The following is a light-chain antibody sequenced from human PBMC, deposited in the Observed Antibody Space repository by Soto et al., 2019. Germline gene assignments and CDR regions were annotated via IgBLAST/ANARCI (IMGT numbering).Light chain of an antibody. CDR1: SSNIGGHY. J-gene: IGLJ3*02. CDR2: RNN. V-gene: IGLV1-47*01. Sequence: QSVLTQPPSASGTPGQRVTISCSGSSSNIGGHYVYWYQQLPGTAPKLLIYRNNQRPSGVPDRFAGSESGTSACMAISGLRSEDEADYYCAAWDDSLSGWVFGGGTKLTVL. CDR3: AAWDDSLSGWV.